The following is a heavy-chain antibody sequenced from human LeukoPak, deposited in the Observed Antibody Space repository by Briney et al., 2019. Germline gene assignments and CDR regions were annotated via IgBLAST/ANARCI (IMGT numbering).Heavy chain of an antibody. D-gene: IGHD2-15*01. J-gene: IGHJ3*02. CDR2: INWNGGST. CDR1: GFTFDDYG. Sequence: PGGSLRLSCAASGFTFDDYGMSWVRQAPGKGLEWVSGINWNGGSTAYADSVRGRFTISRDNAKNSLYLQMNSLRAEDTAVYYCARDRGGYCSGGSCYRIAAFDIWGQGTMVTVSS. V-gene: IGHV3-20*04. CDR3: ARDRGGYCSGGSCYRIAAFDI.